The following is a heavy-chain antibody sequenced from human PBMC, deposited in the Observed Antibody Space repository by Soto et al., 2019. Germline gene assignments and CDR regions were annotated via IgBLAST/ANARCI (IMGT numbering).Heavy chain of an antibody. CDR3: AREEVAYYDSGSYNWFDP. Sequence: ETLSLTCTVSGCSISGYYWSWIRQPPGKSLEWIGYVDYYGSTNYNPSLKSRVTMSVDTSNNQFSVKLSSVTAADTAVYYCAREEVAYYDSGSYNWFDPWGQGTLVTVSS. CDR2: VDYYGST. D-gene: IGHD3-10*01. V-gene: IGHV4-59*12. J-gene: IGHJ5*02. CDR1: GCSISGYY.